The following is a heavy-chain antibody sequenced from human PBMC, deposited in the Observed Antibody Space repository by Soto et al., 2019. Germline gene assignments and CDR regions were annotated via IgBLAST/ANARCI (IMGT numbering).Heavy chain of an antibody. D-gene: IGHD6-13*01. CDR2: MYYSGST. CDR3: ARGDRQSGYSSSWVFDY. Sequence: QVQLRESGPGLVKPSQTLSLTCTVSGGSINSGGYYWNWIRQHPGKGLEWIGYMYYSGSTYYNPFLRSRFIISADTSENHSSLKLSSVTAADTAVYFCARGDRQSGYSSSWVFDYWGQGTLVNVSS. CDR1: GGSINSGGYY. J-gene: IGHJ4*02. V-gene: IGHV4-31*03.